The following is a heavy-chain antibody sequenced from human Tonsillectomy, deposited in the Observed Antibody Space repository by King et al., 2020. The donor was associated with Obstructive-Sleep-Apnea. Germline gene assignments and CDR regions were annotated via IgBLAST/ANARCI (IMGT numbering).Heavy chain of an antibody. V-gene: IGHV3-48*04. CDR1: GFTVSDYT. D-gene: IGHD1-26*01. CDR2: ISSRSTTI. Sequence: EVQPVESGGDLVQPGGCLRLSCAASGFTVSDYTMNWVRPAPGKGLEWVSYISSRSTTIYYADSVKGRFTISRDNAENSLYLQMSSLRAGDTVVYYCARDSKSGSEVGAFDIWGQGTMVTVSS. CDR3: ARDSKSGSEVGAFDI. J-gene: IGHJ3*02.